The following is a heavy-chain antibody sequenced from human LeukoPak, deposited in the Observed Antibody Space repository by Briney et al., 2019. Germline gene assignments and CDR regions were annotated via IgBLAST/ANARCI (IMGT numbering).Heavy chain of an antibody. CDR3: AADGRDDQWLVLDY. V-gene: IGHV3-21*01. CDR1: TFTFSAYA. CDR2: ISSSSAYI. Sequence: GGSLRLSCAASTFTFSAYAMNWVRQAPGKGLEWVSSISSSSAYIYYADSVKGRFTISRDNAKNSLFLQMDSLRAEDTAVYYCAADGRDDQWLVLDYWGQGTPVTVSS. J-gene: IGHJ4*02. D-gene: IGHD6-19*01.